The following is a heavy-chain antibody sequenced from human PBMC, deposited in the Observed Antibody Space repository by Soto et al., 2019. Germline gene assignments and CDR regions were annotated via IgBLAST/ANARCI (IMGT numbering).Heavy chain of an antibody. V-gene: IGHV1-24*01. CDR2: FDPEDGET. CDR1: GYTLTELS. Sequence: ASVKVSCKVSGYTLTELSMHWVRQAPGKGLEWMGGFDPEDGETIYAQKFQGRVTMTEDTSTDTAYMELSSLRSEDTAVYYCATALRYFDWLRSGPFDYWGQGTMLTVYS. CDR3: ATALRYFDWLRSGPFDY. J-gene: IGHJ4*02. D-gene: IGHD3-9*01.